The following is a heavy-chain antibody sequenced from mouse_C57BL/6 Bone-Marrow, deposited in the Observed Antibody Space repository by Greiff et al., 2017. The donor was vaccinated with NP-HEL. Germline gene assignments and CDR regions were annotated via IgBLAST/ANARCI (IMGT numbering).Heavy chain of an antibody. J-gene: IGHJ2*01. D-gene: IGHD2-5*01. CDR3: ANYSNYGYFDY. CDR2: IYPRDGST. V-gene: IGHV1-85*01. CDR1: GYTFTSYD. Sequence: VQLVESGPELVKPGASVKLSCKASGYTFTSYDINWVKQRPGQGLEWIGWIYPRDGSTKYNEKFKGKATLTVDTSSSTAYMELHSLTSEDSAVYFCANYSNYGYFDYWGQGTTLTVSS.